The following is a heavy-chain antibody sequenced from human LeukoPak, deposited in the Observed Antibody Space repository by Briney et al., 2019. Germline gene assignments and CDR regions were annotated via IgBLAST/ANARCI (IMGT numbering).Heavy chain of an antibody. J-gene: IGHJ5*02. CDR3: ARGRDRGYSSGWLEP. Sequence: PSETLSLTCAVHGGSFSGYYWSWIRQPPGKGLEWIGEINHSGSTNYNPSLKSRVTISVDTSKNQYSLKLSSVTAADTAVYYCARGRDRGYSSGWLEPWGQGTLVTVSS. CDR2: INHSGST. V-gene: IGHV4-34*01. CDR1: GGSFSGYY. D-gene: IGHD6-25*01.